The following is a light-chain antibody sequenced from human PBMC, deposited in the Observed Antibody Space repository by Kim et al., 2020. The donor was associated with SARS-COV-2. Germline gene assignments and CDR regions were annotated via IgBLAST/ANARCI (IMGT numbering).Light chain of an antibody. V-gene: IGKV1-39*01. CDR3: LQTYGVPR. CDR2: AAS. J-gene: IGKJ1*01. CDR1: QSISRY. Sequence: DIQMTQSPSSLSASVGDRVTITCRTSQSISRYLNWYQHEPGKAPKLLIYAASSLQGGVPSRFSGSGSGTDFTLTTTNLQPEDFATYYCLQTYGVPRFGQGTKVDIK.